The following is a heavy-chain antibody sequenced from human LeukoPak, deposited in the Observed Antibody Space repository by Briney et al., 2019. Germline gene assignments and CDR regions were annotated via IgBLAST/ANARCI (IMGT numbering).Heavy chain of an antibody. D-gene: IGHD6-19*01. V-gene: IGHV3-21*01. CDR3: AIRTGSSGWYGVY. J-gene: IGHJ4*02. CDR1: GFTFSCYS. Sequence: GGSLRLSCAASGFTFSCYSMNWVRQAPGKGLEWVSSISSSSSYKYYADSVKGRFTISRDNAKNSLYLLINIMSAENTAVYYCAIRTGSSGWYGVYWGEGGLVTVSS. CDR2: ISSSSSYK.